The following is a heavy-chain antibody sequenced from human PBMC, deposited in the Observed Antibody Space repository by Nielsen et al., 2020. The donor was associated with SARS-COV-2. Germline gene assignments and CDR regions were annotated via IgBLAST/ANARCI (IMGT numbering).Heavy chain of an antibody. CDR2: IKQDGSEK. CDR3: AKDIEQWLLVDGYRRFDP. J-gene: IGHJ5*02. V-gene: IGHV3-7*03. Sequence: GESLKISCAAPGFTSSSYLMSWVRQAPGKGLEWVANIKQDGSEKYYVDSVKGRFTISRDNAKNSLYLQMNSLRAEDTALYYCAKDIEQWLLVDGYRRFDPWGQGTLVTVSS. CDR1: GFTSSSYL. D-gene: IGHD6-19*01.